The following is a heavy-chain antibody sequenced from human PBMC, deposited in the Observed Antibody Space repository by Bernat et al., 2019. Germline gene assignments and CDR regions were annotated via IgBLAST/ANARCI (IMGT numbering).Heavy chain of an antibody. J-gene: IGHJ4*02. CDR3: ARRGGGWFLDY. V-gene: IGHV4-59*08. Sequence: QVQLQESGPGLVKSSETLSLTCSVSGGSVSGYYWSWVRQPPGKGLEWIGYIYYSGTTNYNPSLKVRVTLSIDTSKNQFSLKLRSVTAAATAVYYCARRGGGWFLDYWGPGTLAFVSS. CDR2: IYYSGTT. CDR1: GGSVSGYY. D-gene: IGHD6-19*01.